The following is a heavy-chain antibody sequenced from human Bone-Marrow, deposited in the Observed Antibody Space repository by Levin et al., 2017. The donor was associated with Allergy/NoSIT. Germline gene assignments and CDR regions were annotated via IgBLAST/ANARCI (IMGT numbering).Heavy chain of an antibody. D-gene: IGHD6-19*01. Sequence: PGGSLRLSCVASGFTFSSHAMSWVRQAPGKGLEWVSGISHSGGSRHYADSVKGRFTISRDISQNTLYLQMNSMRAEDTAVYYCAKDDAWAGVRNTGYWYFDLWGRGTLVTVSS. J-gene: IGHJ2*01. V-gene: IGHV3-23*01. CDR2: ISHSGGSR. CDR1: GFTFSSHA. CDR3: AKDDAWAGVRNTGYWYFDL.